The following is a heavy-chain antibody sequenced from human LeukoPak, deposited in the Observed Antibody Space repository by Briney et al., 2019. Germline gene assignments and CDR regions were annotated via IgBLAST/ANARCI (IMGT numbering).Heavy chain of an antibody. D-gene: IGHD6-19*01. CDR1: GFTFSSYA. J-gene: IGHJ4*02. CDR3: ARAPEQWRVIDY. Sequence: PGRSLRLSCAASGFTFSSYAMPWVRQAPGKGLEWVAVISYDGSNKYYADSVKGRFTISRDNFKNTLYLQMNSLRAEDTAIYYCARAPEQWRVIDYWGQGTRVTVSS. CDR2: ISYDGSNK. V-gene: IGHV3-30-3*01.